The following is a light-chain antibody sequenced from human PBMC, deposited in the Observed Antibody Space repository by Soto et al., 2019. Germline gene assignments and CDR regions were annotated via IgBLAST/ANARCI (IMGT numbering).Light chain of an antibody. CDR3: QQRRDWPT. CDR1: QPINSH. V-gene: IGKV3-11*01. Sequence: EIVLTQSPAALFVSPGERVTLSCRASQPINSHLAWYQQKPSQAPRLLIYDASNRATGIPARFSGSGSGTDFTLTISSLEPEDFAVYFCQQRRDWPTFGQGTKVEIK. CDR2: DAS. J-gene: IGKJ1*01.